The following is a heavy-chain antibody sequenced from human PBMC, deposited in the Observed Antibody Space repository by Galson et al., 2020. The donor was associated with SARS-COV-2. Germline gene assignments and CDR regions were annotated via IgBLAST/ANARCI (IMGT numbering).Heavy chain of an antibody. CDR2: IWYDGSNK. V-gene: IGHV3-33*01. Sequence: GGSLRLSCAASGFTFSSYGMHWVRQAPGKGLEWVAVIWYDGSNKYYADSVKGRFTISRDNSKNTLYLQMNSLRAEDTAVYYCARDRWSDDSSGYLDYWGQGTLVTVSS. CDR3: ARDRWSDDSSGYLDY. D-gene: IGHD3-22*01. CDR1: GFTFSSYG. J-gene: IGHJ4*02.